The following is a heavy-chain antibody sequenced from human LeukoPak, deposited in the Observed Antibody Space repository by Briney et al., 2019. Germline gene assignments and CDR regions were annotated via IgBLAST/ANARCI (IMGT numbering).Heavy chain of an antibody. D-gene: IGHD2-8*01. CDR2: IIPIFGTA. Sequence: GSSVKVSCKASGGTFSSYAISWVRQAPGQGLEWMGGIIPIFGTANYAQKFQGRVTITADESTSTAYMELSSLRSEDTAVYYCARGYCTNGVCYNGCGYWGQGTLVTVSS. V-gene: IGHV1-69*01. CDR3: ARGYCTNGVCYNGCGY. CDR1: GGTFSSYA. J-gene: IGHJ4*02.